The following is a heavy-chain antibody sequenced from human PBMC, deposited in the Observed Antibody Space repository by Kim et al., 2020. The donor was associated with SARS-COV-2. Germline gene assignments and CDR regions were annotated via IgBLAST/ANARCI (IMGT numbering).Heavy chain of an antibody. D-gene: IGHD5-12*01. CDR2: IKQDGSEK. Sequence: GGSLRLSCAASGFTFSSYWMSWVRQAPGKGLEWVANIKQDGSEKYYVDSVKGRFTISRDNAKNSLYLQMNSLRAEDTAVYYCARYSRYSGYEVYYYGMDVWGQGTTVTVSS. V-gene: IGHV3-7*01. J-gene: IGHJ6*02. CDR1: GFTFSSYW. CDR3: ARYSRYSGYEVYYYGMDV.